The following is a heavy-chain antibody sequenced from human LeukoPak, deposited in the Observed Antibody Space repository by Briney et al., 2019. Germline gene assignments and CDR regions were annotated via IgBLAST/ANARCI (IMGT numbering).Heavy chain of an antibody. CDR2: IYYSGST. CDR1: GGSISSSSYY. CDR3: ARDQAAGIAAAGTPADAFDI. Sequence: PSETLSLTCTVSGGSISSSSYYWGWIRQPPGKGLEWIGSIYYSGSTYYNPSLKSRVTISVDTSKTQFSLKLSSVTAADTAVYYCARDQAAGIAAAGTPADAFDIWGQGTMVTVSS. V-gene: IGHV4-39*07. D-gene: IGHD6-13*01. J-gene: IGHJ3*02.